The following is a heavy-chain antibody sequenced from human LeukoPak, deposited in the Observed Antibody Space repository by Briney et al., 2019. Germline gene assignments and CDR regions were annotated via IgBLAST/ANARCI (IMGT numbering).Heavy chain of an antibody. Sequence: GKSLRLSCAASGFSFSSYCVNWVRQAPGKGLEWVAVIWNDGSHKYYADSVKGRFTISRDNSKNTLYLQMNSLRADDTAVYYSASFCGYEKGDVFDIWGQGTMVTVSS. D-gene: IGHD5-12*01. CDR2: IWNDGSHK. V-gene: IGHV3-33*01. CDR1: GFSFSSYC. J-gene: IGHJ3*02. CDR3: ASFCGYEKGDVFDI.